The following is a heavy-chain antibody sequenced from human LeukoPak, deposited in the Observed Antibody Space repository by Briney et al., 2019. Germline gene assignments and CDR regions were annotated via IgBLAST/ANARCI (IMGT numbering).Heavy chain of an antibody. CDR2: INWNGGST. V-gene: IGHV3-20*04. D-gene: IGHD3-3*01. CDR1: GFTFDDYG. Sequence: GGSLRLSCAASGFTFDDYGMSWVRQAPGKGLEWVSGINWNGGSTGYADSVKGRFTISRYNAKHSLYLQMNSLRAEDTALYSCARVGYYDFWSGYSYYYYYMDVWGKGTTVTVSS. J-gene: IGHJ6*03. CDR3: ARVGYYDFWSGYSYYYYYMDV.